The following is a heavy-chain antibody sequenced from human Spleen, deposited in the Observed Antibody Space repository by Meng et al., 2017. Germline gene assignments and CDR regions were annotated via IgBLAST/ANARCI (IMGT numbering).Heavy chain of an antibody. CDR2: INHSGNT. V-gene: IGHV4-34*01. D-gene: IGHD2-2*01. Sequence: QVQLQQWGAGLLKPSETLSLNCAVYGGSFTGYYWRWIRQPPGKGLEWIGEINHSGNTNYNSSLKSRVTISLDTSKSQFSLKLSSVTAADTALYFCARVNYHLLSSSNWFYPWGQGTLVTVSS. CDR3: ARVNYHLLSSSNWFYP. CDR1: GGSFTGYY. J-gene: IGHJ5*02.